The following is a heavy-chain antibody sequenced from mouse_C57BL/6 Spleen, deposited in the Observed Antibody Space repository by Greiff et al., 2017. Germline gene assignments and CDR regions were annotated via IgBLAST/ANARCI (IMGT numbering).Heavy chain of an antibody. Sequence: VQLQQSGPGLVAPSQSLSITCTVSGFSLTSYGVDWVRQSPGKGLEWLGVIWGVGSTNYNSALKSRLSISKDNSKSQVFLKMNSLQTDDTAMYYCASGGVYDYDERFAYWGQGTLVTVSA. J-gene: IGHJ3*01. V-gene: IGHV2-6*01. D-gene: IGHD2-4*01. CDR2: IWGVGST. CDR3: ASGGVYDYDERFAY. CDR1: GFSLTSYG.